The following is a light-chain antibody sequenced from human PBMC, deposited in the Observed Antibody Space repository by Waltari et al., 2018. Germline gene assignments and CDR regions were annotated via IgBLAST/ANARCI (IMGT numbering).Light chain of an antibody. CDR1: QSISSW. V-gene: IGKV1-5*03. CDR3: QQYNSLWT. Sequence: DIQMTQSPSTLSASVGDRVTLTCRASQSISSWFAWYQQKPGKAPKLLIYKAASLESGVPSRFSGSGSGTEFTLTVSSLQPDDFATYYCQQYNSLWTFGQGTKVEIK. CDR2: KAA. J-gene: IGKJ1*01.